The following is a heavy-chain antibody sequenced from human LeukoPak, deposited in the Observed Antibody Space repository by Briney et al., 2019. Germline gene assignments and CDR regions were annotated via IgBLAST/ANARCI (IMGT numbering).Heavy chain of an antibody. J-gene: IGHJ4*02. CDR3: ARDKSVYYYGSGSYFDY. Sequence: WVRQAPGKGLEWIGSIYYSGSTYYNPSLKSRVTISVDTSKNQFSLKLSSVTAADTAVYYCARDKSVYYYGSGSYFDYWGQGTLVTDSS. D-gene: IGHD3-10*01. V-gene: IGHV4-39*07. CDR2: IYYSGST.